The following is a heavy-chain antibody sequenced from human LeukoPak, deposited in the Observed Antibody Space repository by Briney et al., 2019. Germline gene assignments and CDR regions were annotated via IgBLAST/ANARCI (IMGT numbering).Heavy chain of an antibody. CDR1: GGSISSYY. CDR3: ARDSSRGAFDY. J-gene: IGHJ4*02. Sequence: PSETLSLTCTVSGGSISSYYWSWIRQPPGKGLEWIGYIYYSGSTNYNPSLKSRVTISVDTSKNQFSLKLSSVTAADTAVYYCARDSSRGAFDYWGQGTLVTVPS. CDR2: IYYSGST. V-gene: IGHV4-59*01.